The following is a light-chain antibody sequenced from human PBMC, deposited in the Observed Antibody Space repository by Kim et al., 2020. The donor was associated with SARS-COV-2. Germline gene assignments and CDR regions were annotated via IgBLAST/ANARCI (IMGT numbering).Light chain of an antibody. J-gene: IGKJ3*01. CDR1: QDISTW. Sequence: SAGDRVSITCRASQDISTWLAWYQQKPGKAPKLLIYEASILESGVPSRFSGSGSGTEFTLTISSLQPDDFATYYCQQYNDYPFTFGPGTKVDIK. CDR3: QQYNDYPFT. CDR2: EAS. V-gene: IGKV1-5*03.